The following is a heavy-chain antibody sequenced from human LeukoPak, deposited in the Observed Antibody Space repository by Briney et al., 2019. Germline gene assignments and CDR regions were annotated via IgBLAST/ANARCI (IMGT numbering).Heavy chain of an antibody. J-gene: IGHJ4*02. D-gene: IGHD6-13*01. CDR3: ARDRASAAGTKPSAF. V-gene: IGHV3-48*04. Sequence: GGSLRLSCAASGFTFSSYSMNWVRQAPGKGLEWVSYISSSSSTIYYADSVKGRFTISRDNAKNSLYLQMNSLRAEDTAVYYCARDRASAAGTKPSAFWGQGTLVTVSS. CDR1: GFTFSSYS. CDR2: ISSSSSTI.